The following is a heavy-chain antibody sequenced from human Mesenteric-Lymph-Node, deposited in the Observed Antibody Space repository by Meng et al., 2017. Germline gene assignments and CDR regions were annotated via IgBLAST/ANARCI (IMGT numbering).Heavy chain of an antibody. CDR2: IRSKAYGGTT. D-gene: IGHD3-9*01. Sequence: GGSLRLSCTASGLTFGDHAMSWVRQAPGKGLEWVGFIRSKAYGGTTEYAASVKGRFTISRDDSKNIAYLQMNSLKAEDTAVYYCTRDLPYDLLTGYYNGYYFDYWGQGTLVTVSS. V-gene: IGHV3-49*04. J-gene: IGHJ4*02. CDR1: GLTFGDHA. CDR3: TRDLPYDLLTGYYNGYYFDY.